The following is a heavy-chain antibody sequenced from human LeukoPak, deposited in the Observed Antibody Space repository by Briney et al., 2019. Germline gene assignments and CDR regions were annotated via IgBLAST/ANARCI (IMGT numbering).Heavy chain of an antibody. D-gene: IGHD3-10*01. Sequence: ASVTVSCKASGYTFNNYGISWVRQAPGQGLEWMGWLSPYGNSDYAQRLQGRVTVTTDTSTSAAYMELRSLRSDDTAVYYCARWFYYGSTTYYNFDYWGQGTLVTVSS. J-gene: IGHJ4*02. CDR3: ARWFYYGSTTYYNFDY. V-gene: IGHV1-18*01. CDR1: GYTFNNYG. CDR2: LSPYGNS.